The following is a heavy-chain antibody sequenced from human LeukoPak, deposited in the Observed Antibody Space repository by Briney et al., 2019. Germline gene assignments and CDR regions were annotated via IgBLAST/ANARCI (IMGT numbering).Heavy chain of an antibody. V-gene: IGHV1-18*01. Sequence: ASVKVSCKASGYTFSRYGISWVRQAPGQWLEWMGWISAYNGNTNYAQKLQGRVTMTTDTSTSTAYMELRSLRSDDTAVYYCAREGIVYYYDSSGYGYWGQGTLVTVSS. CDR3: AREGIVYYYDSSGYGY. CDR1: GYTFSRYG. D-gene: IGHD3-22*01. J-gene: IGHJ4*02. CDR2: ISAYNGNT.